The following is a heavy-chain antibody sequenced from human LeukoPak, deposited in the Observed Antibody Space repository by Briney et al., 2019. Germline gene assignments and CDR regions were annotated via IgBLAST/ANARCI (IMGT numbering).Heavy chain of an antibody. CDR3: ARSHYYDSSGSHNNWFDP. CDR1: GGSFSGYF. CDR2: INHSGST. D-gene: IGHD3-22*01. Sequence: SETLSLACAVYGGSFSGYFWSWIRQPPGKGLEWIGEINHSGSTNYNPSLKSRVTISVDTSKNQFSLKLSPVTAADTAVYYCARSHYYDSSGSHNNWFDPWGQGTLVTVSS. J-gene: IGHJ5*02. V-gene: IGHV4-34*01.